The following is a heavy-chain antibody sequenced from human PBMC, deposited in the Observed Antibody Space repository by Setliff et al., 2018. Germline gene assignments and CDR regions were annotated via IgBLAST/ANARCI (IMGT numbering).Heavy chain of an antibody. D-gene: IGHD3-16*01. J-gene: IGHJ4*01. V-gene: IGHV4-34*01. CDR2: ALQGGST. CDR1: GESISDSY. Sequence: ASEPLSLTCGVYGESISDSYWSWFRQPPGRALEWIGEALQGGSTNYNPSLRGRVIISLDTSKRQFALRINSVTAGDTGVYYCARGLVDERTAYPYAEYFQYWGDGTLVTVSS. CDR3: ARGLVDERTAYPYAEYFQY.